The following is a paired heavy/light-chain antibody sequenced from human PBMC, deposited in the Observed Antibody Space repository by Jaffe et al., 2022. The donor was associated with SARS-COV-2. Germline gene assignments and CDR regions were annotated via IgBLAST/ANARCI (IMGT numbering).Light chain of an antibody. CDR1: QGISNY. CDR2: AAS. CDR3: QKYNSAPHT. V-gene: IGKV1-27*01. Sequence: DIQMTQSPSSLSASVGDRVTITCRASQGISNYLAWYQQKPGKVPKLLIYAASTLQSGVPSRFSGSGSGTDFTLTISSLQPEDVATYYCQKYNSAPHTFGQGTKVEIK. J-gene: IGKJ1*01.
Heavy chain of an antibody. Sequence: QVQLVESGGGLVKPGGSLRLSCAASGFTFSDYYMSWIRQAPGKGLEWVSYISSSGSTIYYADSVKGRFTISRDNAKNSLYLQMNSLRAEDTAVYYCARDHDSSGYYPFDYYYYYMDVWGKGTTVTVSS. CDR1: GFTFSDYY. V-gene: IGHV3-11*01. CDR3: ARDHDSSGYYPFDYYYYYMDV. CDR2: ISSSGSTI. J-gene: IGHJ6*03. D-gene: IGHD3-22*01.